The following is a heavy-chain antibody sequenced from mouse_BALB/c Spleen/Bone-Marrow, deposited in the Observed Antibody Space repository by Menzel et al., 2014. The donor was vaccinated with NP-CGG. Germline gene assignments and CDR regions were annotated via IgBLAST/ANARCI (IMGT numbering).Heavy chain of an antibody. V-gene: IGHV2-9*02. Sequence: VQLVESGPGLVAPSQSLSITCTVSGFSLTSYGVHWVRQPPGKGLEWLGVIWAGGSTNYNSALMSRLSISKDNSKSQVFLKMNSLQTDDTAMYYCARGSTMITDWFAYWGQGTLVTVSA. D-gene: IGHD2-4*01. CDR1: GFSLTSYG. J-gene: IGHJ3*01. CDR3: ARGSTMITDWFAY. CDR2: IWAGGST.